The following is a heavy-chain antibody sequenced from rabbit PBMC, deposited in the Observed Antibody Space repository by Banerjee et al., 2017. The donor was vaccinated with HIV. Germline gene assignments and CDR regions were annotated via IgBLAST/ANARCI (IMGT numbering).Heavy chain of an antibody. CDR3: ARAYGSSSGYDL. D-gene: IGHD1-1*01. Sequence: QEQLEESGGDLVKPEGSLTLTCTASGFSFTNKYVMCWVRQAPGKGLEWIACINTSTGNTVYASWAKGRFTISKTSSTTVTLQMTSLTAADTATYFCARAYGSSSGYDLWGQGTLVTVS. CDR2: INTSTGNT. J-gene: IGHJ3*01. V-gene: IGHV1S45*01. CDR1: GFSFTNKYV.